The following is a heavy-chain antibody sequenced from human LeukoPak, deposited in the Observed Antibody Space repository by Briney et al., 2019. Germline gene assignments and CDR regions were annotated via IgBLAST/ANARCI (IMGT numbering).Heavy chain of an antibody. CDR2: ISSSSTYK. V-gene: IGHV3-21*01. CDR1: GFTFSTYY. D-gene: IGHD1-14*01. CDR3: ATERSPEGFDY. J-gene: IGHJ4*02. Sequence: GGSLRLSCAASGFTFSTYYMNWVRQAPGKGLEWASSISSSSTYKYYADSLKGRFTISRDNAKNSLYLQMNSLRAEDTAVYYCATERSPEGFDYWGQGTLVTVSS.